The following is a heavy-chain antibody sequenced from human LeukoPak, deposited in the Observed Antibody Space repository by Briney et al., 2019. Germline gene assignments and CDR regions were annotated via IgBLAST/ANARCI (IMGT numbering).Heavy chain of an antibody. J-gene: IGHJ4*02. CDR2: INPSGGST. V-gene: IGHV1-46*01. Sequence: ASVKVSCKASGYTFTSYYMHWVRQAPGQGLGWMGIINPSGGSTSYAQKFQGRVTMTRDMSTSTVYMELSSLRSEDTAVYYCARDFYGGNSAFDYWGQGTLVTVSS. D-gene: IGHD4-23*01. CDR1: GYTFTSYY. CDR3: ARDFYGGNSAFDY.